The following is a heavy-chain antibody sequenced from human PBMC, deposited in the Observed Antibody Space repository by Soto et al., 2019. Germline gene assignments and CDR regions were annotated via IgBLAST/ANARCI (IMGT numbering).Heavy chain of an antibody. J-gene: IGHJ5*02. V-gene: IGHV5-51*01. CDR2: TYPDDSDT. CDR3: ARLERLSLAAWFDP. D-gene: IGHD3-3*01. CDR1: GYSFTNYW. Sequence: GESLKISCKGSGYSFTNYWIGWVRQMPGKGLEWVGMTYPDDSDTKYSPSFQGQVTFSADKSINTAYLQWSSLKASDTAIYYCARLERLSLAAWFDPWGQGTLVTVPQ.